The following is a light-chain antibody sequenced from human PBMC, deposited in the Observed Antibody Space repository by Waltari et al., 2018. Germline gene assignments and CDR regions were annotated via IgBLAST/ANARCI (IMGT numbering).Light chain of an antibody. J-gene: IGLJ3*02. CDR1: SGPVSSSHY. V-gene: IGLV8-61*01. CDR2: KTS. Sequence: QTVVTQESSFSVSAGGTVTVTCGLNSGPVSSSHYPSWYQQTPGQAPRTVIYKTSSRSSGVPERFSGSIVGDKAALTVTGAQAADESHYYCGPYMGGGIWVSGGGTKLTVL. CDR3: GPYMGGGIWV.